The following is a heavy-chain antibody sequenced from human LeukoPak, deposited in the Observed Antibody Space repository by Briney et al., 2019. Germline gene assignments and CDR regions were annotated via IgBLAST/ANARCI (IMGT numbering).Heavy chain of an antibody. CDR1: GFTFSDYY. CDR2: ISSSGSTI. Sequence: GGSLRLSCAASGFTFSDYYMSWIRQAPGKGLEWVSYISSSGSTIYYADSVKGRFTISRDNAKNSLYLQMNSLRAEDTAVYYCARDYHSMIVATRFDYWGQGTLVTASS. D-gene: IGHD3-22*01. CDR3: ARDYHSMIVATRFDY. V-gene: IGHV3-11*01. J-gene: IGHJ4*02.